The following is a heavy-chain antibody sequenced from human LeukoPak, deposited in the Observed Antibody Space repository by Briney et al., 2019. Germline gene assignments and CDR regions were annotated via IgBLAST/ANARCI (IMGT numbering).Heavy chain of an antibody. Sequence: PSETLSLTCAGYGGSFSGYNWSWLRHPPGNGLEWFGEINHGGSTYYNPPLQRRVTISVDTSKNQFSLKLSSVTAADTAVYYCARSGTMVRGVIMTRKDYYYYYGMDVWGKGTTVTVSS. J-gene: IGHJ6*04. CDR1: GGSFSGYN. CDR3: ARSGTMVRGVIMTRKDYYYYYGMDV. V-gene: IGHV4-34*01. D-gene: IGHD3-10*01. CDR2: INHGGST.